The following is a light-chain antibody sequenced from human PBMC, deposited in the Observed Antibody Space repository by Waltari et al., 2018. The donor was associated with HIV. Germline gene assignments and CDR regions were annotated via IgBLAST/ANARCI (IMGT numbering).Light chain of an antibody. CDR3: QSYDSSLSVVV. CDR2: ANV. CDR1: IPNIGAGYA. J-gene: IGLJ3*02. V-gene: IGLV1-40*01. Sequence: SVLTQQPSLSGAPGLSGTISCTGNIPNIGAGYAVHWDQQRPGAAPRLRVYANVKRPSGVPDRLLAARSGSSASLAISRRQAEDEADYYCQSYDSSLSVVVFGGGTRLTVL.